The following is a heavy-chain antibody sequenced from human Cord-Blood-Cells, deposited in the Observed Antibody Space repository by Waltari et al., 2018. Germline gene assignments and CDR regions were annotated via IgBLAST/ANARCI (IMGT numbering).Heavy chain of an antibody. CDR2: FEPEEGET. D-gene: IGHD2-15*01. CDR3: ATPYCSGGSCYSDAFDI. J-gene: IGHJ3*02. Sequence: QVQLVQSGAEVKKPGASVKVSCKVSGYTLTELSMHWVRQAPGKGLEWMGGFEPEEGETIYARKFQGRVTMTEDTSTDTAYMELSSLRSEDTAMYYCATPYCSGGSCYSDAFDIWGQGTMVTVSS. V-gene: IGHV1-24*01. CDR1: GYTLTELS.